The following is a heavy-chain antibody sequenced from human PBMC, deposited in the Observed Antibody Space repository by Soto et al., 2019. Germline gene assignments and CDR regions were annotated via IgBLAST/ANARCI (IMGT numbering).Heavy chain of an antibody. CDR2: MNPNSGNT. Sequence: QMQLVQSGAEVKKPGASVKVSCKASGYTFTSYDINWVRQATGQGLGWMGWMNPNSGNTGYAQKFQGRXTXTXXTSISTAYMELSSLRSEDTAVYYCAREVSSGWLSRWGQGTLVTVSS. V-gene: IGHV1-8*01. D-gene: IGHD6-19*01. CDR1: GYTFTSYD. CDR3: AREVSSGWLSR. J-gene: IGHJ4*02.